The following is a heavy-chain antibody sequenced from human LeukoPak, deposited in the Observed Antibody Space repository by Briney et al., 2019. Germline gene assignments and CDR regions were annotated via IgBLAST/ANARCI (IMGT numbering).Heavy chain of an antibody. CDR3: SRGIDGYDSIVDY. CDR2: LWYDGSNK. V-gene: IGHV3-33*01. J-gene: IGHJ4*02. Sequence: GGSLRLSCAASGFTFSSYAMHWVRQAPGKGLEWVAVLWYDGSNKYYADSVKGRFTISRDNSNNTLYLQMNSLRGEDTAVYYCSRGIDGYDSIVDYWGQGTLVTVSS. CDR1: GFTFSSYA. D-gene: IGHD5-24*01.